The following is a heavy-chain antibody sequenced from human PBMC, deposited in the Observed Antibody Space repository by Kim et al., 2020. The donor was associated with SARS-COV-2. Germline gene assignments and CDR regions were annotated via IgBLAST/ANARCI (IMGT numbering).Heavy chain of an antibody. CDR1: GGSISSYY. CDR3: ARLRWFGESYYYGMDV. Sequence: SETLSLTCTVSGGSISSYYWSWIRQPPGKGLEWIGYIYYSGSTNYNPSLKSRVTISVDTSKNQFSLKLSSVTAADTAVYYCARLRWFGESYYYGMDVWGQGTTVTVSS. V-gene: IGHV4-59*08. J-gene: IGHJ6*02. CDR2: IYYSGST. D-gene: IGHD3-10*01.